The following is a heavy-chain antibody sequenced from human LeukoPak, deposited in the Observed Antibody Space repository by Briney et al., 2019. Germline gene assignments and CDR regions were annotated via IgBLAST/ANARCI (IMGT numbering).Heavy chain of an antibody. CDR1: GFTFSSYA. V-gene: IGHV3-30-3*01. Sequence: PGGSLRLSCAASGFTFSSYAMHWVRQAPGKGLEWVAVISYDGSNKYYADSVKGRFTISRDNSKNTLYLQMNSLRAGDTAVYYCAREEEYPYYYYYMDVWAKGPRSPSP. D-gene: IGHD2/OR15-2a*01. CDR3: AREEEYPYYYYYMDV. CDR2: ISYDGSNK. J-gene: IGHJ6*03.